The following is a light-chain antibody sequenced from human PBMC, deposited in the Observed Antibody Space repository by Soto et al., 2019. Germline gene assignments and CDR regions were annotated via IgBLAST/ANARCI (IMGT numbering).Light chain of an antibody. CDR1: SSDVGGYNY. Sequence: QSVLTQPPSASGSPGQSVTISCTGTSSDVGGYNYVSWYQQHPGKAPKLMIYEVSKRPSGVPDRFSGSKSGNTASLTVSGLQAEDEADYYCSSYAGSNPVVFGGGTNLTVL. CDR2: EVS. J-gene: IGLJ2*01. CDR3: SSYAGSNPVV. V-gene: IGLV2-8*01.